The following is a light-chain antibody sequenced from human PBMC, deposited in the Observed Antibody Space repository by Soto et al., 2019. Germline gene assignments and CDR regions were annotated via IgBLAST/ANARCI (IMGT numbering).Light chain of an antibody. CDR1: QSVSSY. J-gene: IGKJ1*01. Sequence: DIVLTQSPATLSLSPGQTATLSCRASQSVSSYLAWYQQKAGQAPRLLIYEGSNRATGIPDRFSGSGSGTDFTLTISRLEPEDFAVYYCQQYGSSPPTFGQGTKVDIK. CDR2: EGS. V-gene: IGKV3-20*01. CDR3: QQYGSSPPT.